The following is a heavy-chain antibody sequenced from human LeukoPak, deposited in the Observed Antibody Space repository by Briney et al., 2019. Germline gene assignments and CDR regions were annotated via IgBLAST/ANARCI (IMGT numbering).Heavy chain of an antibody. CDR1: GFTFSDYY. V-gene: IGHV3-11*05. CDR3: ARALNYYDSSGYPYYFDS. D-gene: IGHD3-22*01. Sequence: KPGGSLRLSCAASGFTFSDYYMSWIRQALGKGLEGVSYITRSSSDTKYADAVKGRFTISRDNAKNSLFLQMNSLRAEDTAVYYCARALNYYDSSGYPYYFDSWGQGTLVTVSS. CDR2: ITRSSSDT. J-gene: IGHJ4*02.